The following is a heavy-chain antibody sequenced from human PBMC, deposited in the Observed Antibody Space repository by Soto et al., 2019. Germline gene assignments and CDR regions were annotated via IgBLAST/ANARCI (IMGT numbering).Heavy chain of an antibody. V-gene: IGHV4-31*03. Sequence: SETLSLTCTVSGGSISSGGYYWSWIRQHPGKGLEWIGYIYYSGSTYYNPSLKSRVTISVDTSKNQFSLKLSSVTAADTAVYYCAREKADSNNNWFDPWGQGTLVTVSS. CDR2: IYYSGST. CDR1: GGSISSGGYY. CDR3: AREKADSNNNWFDP. J-gene: IGHJ5*02. D-gene: IGHD4-4*01.